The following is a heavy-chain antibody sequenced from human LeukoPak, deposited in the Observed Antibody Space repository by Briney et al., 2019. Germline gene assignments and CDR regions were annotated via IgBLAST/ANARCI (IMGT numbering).Heavy chain of an antibody. Sequence: ASVNVSCKASGYTFTSYDINWVRQAPGQGLEWMGWMNPNSGNTGYAQKFQGRVTMTRNTSISTAYMELSSLRSEDTAVYYCARGYAGSGWYRDYYYGMDVWGQGTTVTVSS. CDR1: GYTFTSYD. CDR3: ARGYAGSGWYRDYYYGMDV. D-gene: IGHD6-19*01. J-gene: IGHJ6*02. V-gene: IGHV1-8*01. CDR2: MNPNSGNT.